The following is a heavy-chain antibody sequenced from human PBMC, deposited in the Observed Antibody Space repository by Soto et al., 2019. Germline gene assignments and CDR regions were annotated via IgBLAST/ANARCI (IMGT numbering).Heavy chain of an antibody. CDR2: IIPIFGTA. D-gene: IGHD1-1*01. CDR3: ARGVRLVPDAFDI. Sequence: GASVKVSCKASGGTFSSYAISWVRQAPGQGLEWMGGIIPIFGTANYAQKFQGRVTITADESTSTAYMELSSLRSEDTAVYYCARGVRLVPDAFDIWGQGTMVTVSS. V-gene: IGHV1-69*13. CDR1: GGTFSSYA. J-gene: IGHJ3*02.